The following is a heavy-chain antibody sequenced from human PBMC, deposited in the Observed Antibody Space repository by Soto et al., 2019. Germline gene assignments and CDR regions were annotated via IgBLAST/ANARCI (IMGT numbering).Heavy chain of an antibody. D-gene: IGHD6-19*01. V-gene: IGHV3-23*01. CDR2: IDGSGDST. Sequence: GGSLRLSCATSGFPFRNYAMSWVRQTPGKGLEWVSAIDGSGDSTYYADSVKGRFTISRDNSGNTLYLQMDSLRAEDTAVYFCAKDRGWTYYFDYWGQGALATVSS. J-gene: IGHJ4*02. CDR3: AKDRGWTYYFDY. CDR1: GFPFRNYA.